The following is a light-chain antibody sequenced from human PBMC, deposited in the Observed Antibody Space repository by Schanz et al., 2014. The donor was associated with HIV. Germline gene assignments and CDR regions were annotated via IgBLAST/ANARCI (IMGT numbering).Light chain of an antibody. CDR1: SSNIGSHT. CDR2: SND. J-gene: IGLJ3*02. CDR3: CSYAGSAWV. V-gene: IGLV1-44*01. Sequence: QSVLTQPPSASGTPGQRVTISCSGSSSNIGSHTVNWYQQLPGTAPKLLMYSNDLRPSGVPDRFSGSKSGTSASLAISGLQSEDEADYYCCSYAGSAWVFGGGTKLTVL.